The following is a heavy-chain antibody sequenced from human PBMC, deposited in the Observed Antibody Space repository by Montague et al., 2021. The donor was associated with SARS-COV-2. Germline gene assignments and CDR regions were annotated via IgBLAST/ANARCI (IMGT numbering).Heavy chain of an antibody. D-gene: IGHD6-13*01. Sequence: SETLSLTCSVSGGSITDRTYYWGCIRQSPGKGLEWIGAINYSGTTXYXXSLKSRVTISLDTAKNQFSLKMTSVTAADTAVYYCARHWGIAAAGNWGQGTLVTVSP. CDR1: GGSITDRTYY. V-gene: IGHV4-39*01. CDR2: INYSGTT. J-gene: IGHJ4*02. CDR3: ARHWGIAAAGN.